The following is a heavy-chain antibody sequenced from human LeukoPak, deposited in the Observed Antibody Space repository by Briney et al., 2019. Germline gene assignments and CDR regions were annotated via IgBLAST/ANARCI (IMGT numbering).Heavy chain of an antibody. CDR3: AKGYRKYSYGPALDY. V-gene: IGHV3-9*01. CDR2: IRWNSGSI. J-gene: IGHJ4*02. D-gene: IGHD5-18*01. Sequence: GGSLRLSCAASGLTFDDYAMHWVRQAPGKGLEWVSGIRWNSGSIGYAASVKGRFTISRDNAKNSLYLQMNSLRAEDTALYYCAKGYRKYSYGPALDYRGQGTLVTVSS. CDR1: GLTFDDYA.